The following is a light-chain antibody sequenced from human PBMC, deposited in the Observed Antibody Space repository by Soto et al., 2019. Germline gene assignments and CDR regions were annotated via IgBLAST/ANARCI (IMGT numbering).Light chain of an antibody. CDR3: QHYVTSSIT. V-gene: IGKV3-20*01. J-gene: IGKJ5*01. CDR1: QSVTSTS. Sequence: EIVLTQSAGTLSLSPGERATLSCRASQSVTSTSLAWYQQKPGQAPRLLMYGASSRATGTPDRISGGGSGTDFTLTISRLEPEDFAVYYCQHYVTSSITFGQGTRLEI. CDR2: GAS.